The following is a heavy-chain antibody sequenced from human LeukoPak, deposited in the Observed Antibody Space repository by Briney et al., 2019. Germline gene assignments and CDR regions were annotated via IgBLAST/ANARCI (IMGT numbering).Heavy chain of an antibody. J-gene: IGHJ4*02. V-gene: IGHV3-11*01. D-gene: IGHD3-16*02. CDR1: GFTFSDYY. Sequence: GGSLRLSCAASGFTFSDYYINWIRQAPGKGLEWVSYISSSGGTIYYADSVKGRFTISRDNPKNSLYLQMDSLRAEDTAVYYCVWGGYRSFDYWGQGTLVTVSS. CDR2: ISSSGGTI. CDR3: VWGGYRSFDY.